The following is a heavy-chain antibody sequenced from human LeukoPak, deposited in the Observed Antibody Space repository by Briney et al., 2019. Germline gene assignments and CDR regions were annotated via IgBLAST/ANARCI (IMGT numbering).Heavy chain of an antibody. CDR2: INHSGST. D-gene: IGHD3-22*01. CDR3: ARDNYYDSSGIDY. CDR1: GGSFSGYY. J-gene: IGHJ4*02. V-gene: IGHV4-34*01. Sequence: PSETLSLTCAVYGGSFSGYYWSWIRQPPGKGLEWIGEINHSGSTNYNPSLKSRVTISVDTSKNQFSLKLSSVTAADTAVYYCARDNYYDSSGIDYWGQGTLVTVSS.